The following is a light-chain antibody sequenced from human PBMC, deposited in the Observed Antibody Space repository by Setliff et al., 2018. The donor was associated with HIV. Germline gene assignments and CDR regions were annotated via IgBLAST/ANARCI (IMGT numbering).Light chain of an antibody. CDR2: AAS. CDR3: LQHDDYPWT. CDR1: QDISTS. V-gene: IGKV1-17*03. Sequence: DIQMTQSPSAMSASVGDRVTITCRASQDISTSLAWFQQKPGKVPKRLIYAASMLHSGVPSRFRGGGSGTEFALTITSLQPEDFATYYCLQHDDYPWTFGQGTKVDIK. J-gene: IGKJ1*01.